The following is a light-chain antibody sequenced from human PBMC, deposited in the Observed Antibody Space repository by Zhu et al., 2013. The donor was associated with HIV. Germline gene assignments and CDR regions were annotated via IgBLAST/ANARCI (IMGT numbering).Light chain of an antibody. CDR1: QSVSTY. J-gene: IGKJ5*01. CDR3: QQYNNWLFT. Sequence: EIVLTQSPGTLSLSPGERAILSCRTSQSVSTYLAWYQQKPGQAPRLLVHDASIGATGVPARFVGSGSGTQFTLTISYLQSEDFAIYYCQQYNNWLFTFGQGTTTG. CDR2: DAS. V-gene: IGKV3-11*01.